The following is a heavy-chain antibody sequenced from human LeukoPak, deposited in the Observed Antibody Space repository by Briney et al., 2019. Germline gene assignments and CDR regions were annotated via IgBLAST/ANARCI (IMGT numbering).Heavy chain of an antibody. D-gene: IGHD1-26*01. V-gene: IGHV1-8*03. Sequence: ASVKVSCKASGYTFTSYDINWVRQAPGQGLEWMGWMNPNSGNTGYAQKFQGRVTITRNTSISTAYMELSSLRSEDTAVYYCARVGAPVVGVTFWNWFDPWGQGTLVTVSS. J-gene: IGHJ5*02. CDR2: MNPNSGNT. CDR1: GYTFTSYD. CDR3: ARVGAPVVGVTFWNWFDP.